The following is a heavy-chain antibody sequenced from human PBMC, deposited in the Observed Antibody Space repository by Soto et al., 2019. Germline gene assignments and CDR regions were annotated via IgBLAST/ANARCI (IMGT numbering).Heavy chain of an antibody. CDR3: AALYAGYSVTYYTLDS. D-gene: IGHD5-12*01. CDR2: ISYDGNKK. CDR1: GFTFSNFA. Sequence: QVQLVESGGGVVQPGRSLRLSCAASGFTFSNFAVHWVRQAPGKGLEWVAVISYDGNKKYYADSVKGRFTISRDNSKNPLFQQMNSLRTEDTAVYYCAALYAGYSVTYYTLDSWGQGTLVTVSS. J-gene: IGHJ4*02. V-gene: IGHV3-30-3*01.